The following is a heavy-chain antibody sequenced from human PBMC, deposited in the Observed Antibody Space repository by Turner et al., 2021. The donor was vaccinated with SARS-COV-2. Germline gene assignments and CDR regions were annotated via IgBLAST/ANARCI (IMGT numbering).Heavy chain of an antibody. CDR2: IWYDGSNK. V-gene: IGHV3-33*01. Sequence: QVQLVESGGGVVQPGRSLRPPCAASGFTFSSYGMHWVRQAPGKGLEWVAVIWYDGSNKYYADSVKGRFTISRDNSKNTLYLQMNSLRAEDTAVYYCARDRGLSYDFWSAYYESWFDPWGQGTLVTVSS. D-gene: IGHD3-3*01. CDR1: GFTFSSYG. CDR3: ARDRGLSYDFWSAYYESWFDP. J-gene: IGHJ5*02.